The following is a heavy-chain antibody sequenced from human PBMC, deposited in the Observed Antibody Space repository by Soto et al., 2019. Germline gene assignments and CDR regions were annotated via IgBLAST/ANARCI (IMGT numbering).Heavy chain of an antibody. CDR3: AKRADPSSLNWAHFDS. CDR1: GFAFDSYS. D-gene: IGHD2-15*01. J-gene: IGHJ4*02. V-gene: IGHV3-23*01. CDR2: ISIVFGA. Sequence: RGSLRLSCASSGFAFDSYSFYWVRQAPGNGRKYVAGISIVFGAYYIDSVKGRFTIYIDNSKSTVYLQMNRMRREDTAMSYCAKRADPSSLNWAHFDSWCKGMLVTVST.